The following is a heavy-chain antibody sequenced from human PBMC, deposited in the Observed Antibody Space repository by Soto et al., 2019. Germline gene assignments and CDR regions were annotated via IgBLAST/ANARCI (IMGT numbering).Heavy chain of an antibody. D-gene: IGHD5-12*01. V-gene: IGHV3-23*01. CDR3: AKDIVAVGGYETFDF. J-gene: IGHJ4*02. CDR2: ISGSGGST. CDR1: GFTFSNFA. Sequence: EVQLSQSGGGLVQPGGSLRLSCAASGFTFSNFAMRWVRQATGKGLEWVSDISGSGGSTYYAESVKGRFTISRDNSKNTLFLQMNSLRVEDTAVYYCAKDIVAVGGYETFDFWGQGTMVTVSS.